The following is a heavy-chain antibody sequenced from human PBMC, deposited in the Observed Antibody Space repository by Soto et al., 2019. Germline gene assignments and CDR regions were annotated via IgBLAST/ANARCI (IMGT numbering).Heavy chain of an antibody. Sequence: QSQTLSLTCAISGDSVSSNSAAWNWIRQSPSRGLEWLGRTYYRSKWYNDYAVSVKSRITINPDTSKNQFSLQLNSVTPEDTAVYYCARDRYSSGSIPHADAFDIWGQGTMVTVSS. D-gene: IGHD6-19*01. V-gene: IGHV6-1*01. CDR3: ARDRYSSGSIPHADAFDI. J-gene: IGHJ3*02. CDR2: TYYRSKWYN. CDR1: GDSVSSNSAA.